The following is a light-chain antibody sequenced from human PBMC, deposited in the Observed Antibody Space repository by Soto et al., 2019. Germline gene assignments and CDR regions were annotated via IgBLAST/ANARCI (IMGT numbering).Light chain of an antibody. CDR3: QQYSSYSAWT. CDR2: DAS. V-gene: IGKV1-5*01. Sequence: DIQVTQSPPTLSASVGDRVTITCRASQTISTWMAWYQQKPGKAPKLLIYDASSLQSGVPPRFSGSGSGTEFTLTIRSLQPDDIATYYCQQYSSYSAWTFGEGTKVDIK. CDR1: QTISTW. J-gene: IGKJ1*01.